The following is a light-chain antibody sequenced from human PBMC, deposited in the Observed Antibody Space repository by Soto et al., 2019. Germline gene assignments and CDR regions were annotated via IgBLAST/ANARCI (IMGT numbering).Light chain of an antibody. CDR1: SSDVGGYNY. J-gene: IGLJ1*01. CDR2: DVT. CDR3: TSYAGSEYYA. V-gene: IGLV2-8*01. Sequence: QSALTQPPSVSGSPGQSVAISCTGTSSDVGGYNYVSWYQQHPGKAPRLMIYDVTKRPSGVPDRFSGSKSGNTASLTVSGLQAEDEADYYCTSYAGSEYYAFGSGTKVTVL.